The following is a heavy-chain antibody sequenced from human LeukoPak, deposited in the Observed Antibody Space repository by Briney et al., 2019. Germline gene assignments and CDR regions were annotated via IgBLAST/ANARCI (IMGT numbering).Heavy chain of an antibody. D-gene: IGHD5-18*01. J-gene: IGHJ4*02. CDR2: INAGNGNT. CDR1: GYTFTSYA. Sequence: ASVKVSCKASGYTFTSYAMHWVRQAPGQRLEWMGWINAGNGNTKYSQKFQGRVTITRDTSASTAYMELSSLRSEDTAVYYCARDSPTAMVTFDYWGQGTLVTVSS. V-gene: IGHV1-3*01. CDR3: ARDSPTAMVTFDY.